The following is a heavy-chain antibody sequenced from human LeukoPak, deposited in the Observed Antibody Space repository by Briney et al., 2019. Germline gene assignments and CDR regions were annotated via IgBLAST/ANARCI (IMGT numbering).Heavy chain of an antibody. CDR3: TTSYGDYVIEYYFDY. J-gene: IGHJ4*02. D-gene: IGHD4-17*01. CDR1: GFTFGDYA. Sequence: PGGSLRLSCTASGFTFGDYAVSWVRQAPGKGLEWVGFIRSKAYGGTTEYAVSVKGRFTISRDDSKSIAYLQMNSLKTEDTAVYYCTTSYGDYVIEYYFDYWGQGTLVTVSS. V-gene: IGHV3-49*04. CDR2: IRSKAYGGTT.